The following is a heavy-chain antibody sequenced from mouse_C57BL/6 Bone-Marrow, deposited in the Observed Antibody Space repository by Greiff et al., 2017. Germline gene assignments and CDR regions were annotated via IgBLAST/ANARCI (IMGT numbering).Heavy chain of an antibody. CDR1: GYTFTSYW. CDR3: ARSYYYGSSCAMDY. V-gene: IGHV1-64*01. J-gene: IGHJ4*01. CDR2: IHPTSGST. D-gene: IGHD1-1*01. Sequence: VQLQQPGAELVKPGASVKLSCKASGYTFTSYWMHWVKQRPGQGLEWIGMIHPTSGSTNYNEKFKSKATLTVDKSSSTAYMQLSSLTSADSAVYDGARSYYYGSSCAMDYWGQGTSVTVAS.